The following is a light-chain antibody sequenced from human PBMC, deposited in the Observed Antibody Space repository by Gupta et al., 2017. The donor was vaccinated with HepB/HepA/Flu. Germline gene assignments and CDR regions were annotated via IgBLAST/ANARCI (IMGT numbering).Light chain of an antibody. V-gene: IGLV2-23*02. J-gene: IGLJ2*01. CDR1: SSDVGSYNH. CDR3: CSYAGSSTSVV. Sequence: SALTQPASVAGSPGQSITIFCTGTSSDVGSYNHVSWYQQHPGKAPKLMIYEVSKRPSGVSNRFSGAKSGNTASLTISGLQAEDEADDYCCSYAGSSTSVVFGGGTKLTVL. CDR2: EVS.